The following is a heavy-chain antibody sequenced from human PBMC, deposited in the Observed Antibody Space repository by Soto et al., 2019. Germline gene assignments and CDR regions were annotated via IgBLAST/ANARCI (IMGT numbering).Heavy chain of an antibody. CDR1: GGSISSTSYY. J-gene: IGHJ4*02. D-gene: IGHD3-9*01. Sequence: PSETLSLTCTVSGGSISSTSYYWGWIRQPPGKGLEWIGSIYYSGNTYCNPSLKSRVTISVDTSKNQFSLKLSSVTAADTAVYYCGRLEGLATISYYFDYWGQGALVTVSS. V-gene: IGHV4-39*01. CDR3: GRLEGLATISYYFDY. CDR2: IYYSGNT.